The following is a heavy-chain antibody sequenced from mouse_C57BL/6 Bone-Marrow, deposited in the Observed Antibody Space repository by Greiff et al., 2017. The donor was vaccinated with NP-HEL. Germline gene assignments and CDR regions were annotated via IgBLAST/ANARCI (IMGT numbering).Heavy chain of an antibody. CDR3: ATKAYYGSRGYYAMDY. V-gene: IGHV1-55*01. D-gene: IGHD1-1*01. Sequence: QVQLQQPGAELVKPGASVKMSCKASGYTFTSYWITWVKQRPGQGLEWIGDIYPGSGSTNYNEKFKSKATLTVDTSSSTAYMQLSSLTSEDSEVYYCATKAYYGSRGYYAMDYWGQGTSVTVSS. J-gene: IGHJ4*01. CDR2: IYPGSGST. CDR1: GYTFTSYW.